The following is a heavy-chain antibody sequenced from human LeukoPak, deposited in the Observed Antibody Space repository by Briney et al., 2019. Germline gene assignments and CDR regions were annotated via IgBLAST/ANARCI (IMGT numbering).Heavy chain of an antibody. CDR3: ARDQYYDSSGYYIWGGFDI. V-gene: IGHV3-48*01. CDR1: GFTFSRYN. J-gene: IGHJ3*02. D-gene: IGHD3-22*01. CDR2: ISSRSRTI. Sequence: GGSLRLSCAASGFTFSRYNMNWVRQAPGKGLEWVSYISSRSRTIYYADSVKGRFTISRDNAKNSLYLQINSLRAEDTAVYFCARDQYYDSSGYYIWGGFDIWGQGTMVTVSS.